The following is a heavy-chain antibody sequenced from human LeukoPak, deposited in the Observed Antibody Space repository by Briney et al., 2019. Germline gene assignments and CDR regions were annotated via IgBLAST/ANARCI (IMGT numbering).Heavy chain of an antibody. V-gene: IGHV3-23*01. Sequence: GGSLRLSCAASGFTFSSYAMSWVRQAPGRGLEWVSGISSTGGSTYYADSVKGRFTISRDNSKNTLYLQMNSLTAEDTAVYYCARGYSSLDPWGQGTLVTVSS. CDR3: ARGYSSLDP. D-gene: IGHD6-19*01. CDR1: GFTFSSYA. CDR2: ISSTGGST. J-gene: IGHJ5*02.